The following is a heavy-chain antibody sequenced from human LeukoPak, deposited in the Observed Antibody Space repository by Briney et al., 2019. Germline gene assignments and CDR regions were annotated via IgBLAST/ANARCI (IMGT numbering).Heavy chain of an antibody. J-gene: IGHJ4*02. CDR3: ARPRPYSSGWRHFDY. CDR2: IYPGDSDT. V-gene: IGHV5-51*01. D-gene: IGHD6-19*01. CDR1: GYSFSSYW. Sequence: GESLKISCKGSGYSFSSYWIGWVRRMPGKGLEWMGIIYPGDSDTRYSPSFQGQVTISADKSISTAYLQWSSLTASDSAMYYCARPRPYSSGWRHFDYWGQGTLVTVSS.